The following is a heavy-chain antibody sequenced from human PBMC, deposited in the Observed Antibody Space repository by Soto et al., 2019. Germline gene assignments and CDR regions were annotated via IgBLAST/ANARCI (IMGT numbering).Heavy chain of an antibody. D-gene: IGHD3-22*01. J-gene: IGHJ4*02. CDR3: AKNGVRLGYYDSSGYYYGY. Sequence: PVGSLRLSCAASGFTFSSYAMSWVRQAPGKGLEWVSAISGSGGSTYYADSVKGRFTISRDNSKNTLYLQMNSLRAEDTAVYYCAKNGVRLGYYDSSGYYYGYWGQGTLVTVSS. CDR2: ISGSGGST. V-gene: IGHV3-23*01. CDR1: GFTFSSYA.